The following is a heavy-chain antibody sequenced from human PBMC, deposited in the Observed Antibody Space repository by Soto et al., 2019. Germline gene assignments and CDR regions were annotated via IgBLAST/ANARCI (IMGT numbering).Heavy chain of an antibody. CDR1: GGSFSGYY. J-gene: IGHJ3*02. V-gene: IGHV4-34*01. Sequence: SETLSLTCAVYGGSFSGYYWSWIRQPPGKGLEWIGEINHSGSTNYNPSLKRRVTISVDTSENNFSLMLSSVTAADTAVDYCARGKLADIWGQGTMVTVSS. CDR2: INHSGST. CDR3: ARGKLADI.